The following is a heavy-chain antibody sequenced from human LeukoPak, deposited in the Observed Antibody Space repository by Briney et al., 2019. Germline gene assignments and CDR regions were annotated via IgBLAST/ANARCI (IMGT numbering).Heavy chain of an antibody. Sequence: GGSLRLSCAASGFTLSSCAMHWVRQAPGKGLEWVAVVWYDGITKNYVDSVTGRFTISRDTSKNTLDLQMNSLRTEDTAVYYCARERDSRPFDYWGQGILDTVSS. D-gene: IGHD5-24*01. CDR2: VWYDGITK. CDR3: ARERDSRPFDY. CDR1: GFTLSSCA. V-gene: IGHV3-33*08. J-gene: IGHJ4*02.